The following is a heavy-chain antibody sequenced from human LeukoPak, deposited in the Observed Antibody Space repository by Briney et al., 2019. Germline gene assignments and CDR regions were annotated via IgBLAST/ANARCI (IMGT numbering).Heavy chain of an antibody. CDR3: ARAFAADYSYYYYYMDV. J-gene: IGHJ6*03. V-gene: IGHV3-21*04. Sequence: GGSLRLSCAASGFTFSSYSMNWVRQAPGKGLEWVSSISSSSSYIYYADSVKGRFTISRDNAKNSLYLQMNSLRAEDTALYYCARAFAADYSYYYYYMDVWGKGTTVTVSS. D-gene: IGHD3-16*01. CDR1: GFTFSSYS. CDR2: ISSSSSYI.